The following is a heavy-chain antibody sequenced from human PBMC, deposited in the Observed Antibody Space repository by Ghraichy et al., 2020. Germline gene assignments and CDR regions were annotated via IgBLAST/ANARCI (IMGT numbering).Heavy chain of an antibody. D-gene: IGHD2/OR15-2a*01. Sequence: GGSLRLSCAVSGFTVSGFTVSSYYMMWVRQSPGKGLEWVSVIYSGGSIFYADSVKGRFTISRDNSKNTVDLQMNSLTAEDAALYYCAGGFKYGPFDMWGQGTKVPFSS. CDR2: IYSGGSI. V-gene: IGHV3-66*01. J-gene: IGHJ3*02. CDR1: GFTVSGFTVSSYY. CDR3: AGGFKYGPFDM.